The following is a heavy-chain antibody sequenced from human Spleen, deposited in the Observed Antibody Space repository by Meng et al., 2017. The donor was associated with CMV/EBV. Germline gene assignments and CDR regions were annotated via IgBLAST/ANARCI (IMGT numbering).Heavy chain of an antibody. CDR3: AKDSRSQLGTPGFDY. D-gene: IGHD1/OR15-1a*01. CDR1: GFTFSSYW. Sequence: GGSRRLSCAASGFTFSSYWMHWVRQAPGKGLEWVSGISWNSGSIGYADSVKGRFTISRDNAKNSLYLQMNSLRAEDTALYYCAKDSRSQLGTPGFDYWGQGTLVTVSS. V-gene: IGHV3-9*01. J-gene: IGHJ4*02. CDR2: ISWNSGSI.